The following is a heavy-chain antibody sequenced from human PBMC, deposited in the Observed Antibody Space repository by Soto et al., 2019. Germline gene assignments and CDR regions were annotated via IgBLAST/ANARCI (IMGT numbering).Heavy chain of an antibody. V-gene: IGHV1-69*13. D-gene: IGHD3-22*01. CDR3: ARLYYYDSSGYSYGVRYGMDV. CDR2: IIPIFGTA. J-gene: IGHJ6*02. Sequence: SVKVSCKASGGTFSSYAISWVRQAPGQGLEWMGGIIPIFGTANYAQKFQGRVTITADESTSTAYMELSSLRSEDTAVYYCARLYYYDSSGYSYGVRYGMDVWGQGTTVTVSS. CDR1: GGTFSSYA.